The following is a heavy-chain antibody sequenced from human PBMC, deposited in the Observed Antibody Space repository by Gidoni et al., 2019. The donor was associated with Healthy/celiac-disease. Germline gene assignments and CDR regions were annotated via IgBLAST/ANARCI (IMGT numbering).Heavy chain of an antibody. CDR1: GCTVRGSG. Sequence: VQLVESGEGVVQPGGSLILSCAASGCTVRGSGMHWVRQAPGKGLEWVAVLSYDGSNKYYADSVKGRFTTSRDNSKNTLYLQMNSLSAEDTAVYYCARDGYEYDSSGYFDYWGQETLVTVSS. CDR2: LSYDGSNK. CDR3: ARDGYEYDSSGYFDY. J-gene: IGHJ4*02. V-gene: IGHV3-30*03. D-gene: IGHD3-22*01.